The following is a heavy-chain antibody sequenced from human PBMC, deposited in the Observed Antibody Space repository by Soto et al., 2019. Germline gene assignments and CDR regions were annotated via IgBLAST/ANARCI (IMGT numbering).Heavy chain of an antibody. CDR1: GFTFSDYY. V-gene: IGHV3-11*01. CDR2: ISSSGSTI. D-gene: IGHD2-2*01. Sequence: GGSLRLSCAASGFTFSDYYMSWIRQAPGKGLEWVSYISSSGSTIYYADSVKGRFTISRDNAKNSLYLQMNSLRAEDTAVYYCARYCSSTTCSGTWFDPWGQGILVTVSS. CDR3: ARYCSSTTCSGTWFDP. J-gene: IGHJ5*02.